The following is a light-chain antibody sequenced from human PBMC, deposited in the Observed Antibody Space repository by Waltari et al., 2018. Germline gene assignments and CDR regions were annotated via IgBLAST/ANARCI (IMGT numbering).Light chain of an antibody. V-gene: IGKV3-20*01. J-gene: IGKJ4*01. CDR1: QSVTSNK. CDR2: ATS. Sequence: EIVLTQSPGTLSLSPGERATLSCRASQSVTSNKLAWYQQKPGQAPSLLIYATSTRATGIPDRFSGSGSGTDFTLTISGLGPGDFAVYYCEQYDSAPLTFGGGTKVEI. CDR3: EQYDSAPLT.